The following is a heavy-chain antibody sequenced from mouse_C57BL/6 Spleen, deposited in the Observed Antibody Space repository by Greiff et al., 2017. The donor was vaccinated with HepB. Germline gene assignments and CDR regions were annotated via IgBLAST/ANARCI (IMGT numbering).Heavy chain of an antibody. CDR3: ARSGAYSNLYYFDY. Sequence: VQLKQSGAELARPGASVKMSCKASGYTFTSYTMHWVKQRPGQGLEWIGYINPSSGYTKYNQKFKDKATLTADKSSSTAYMQLSSLTSEDSAVYYCARSGAYSNLYYFDYWGQGTTLTVSS. V-gene: IGHV1-4*01. J-gene: IGHJ2*01. CDR1: GYTFTSYT. CDR2: INPSSGYT. D-gene: IGHD2-5*01.